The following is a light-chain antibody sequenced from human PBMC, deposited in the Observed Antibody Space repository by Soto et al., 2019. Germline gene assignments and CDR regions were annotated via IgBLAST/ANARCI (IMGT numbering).Light chain of an antibody. V-gene: IGLV1-47*02. CDR1: SSNIGSNY. CDR2: SNN. Sequence: QSVLTQPPSASGTPGQRVTISCSGSSSNIGSNYVCWYQHLPGTAPKLLIYSNNQRPSGVPDRFSGSKSGTSASLAISGLRSEDEADYYCATWDDSLSGHYVVGTGTKV. J-gene: IGLJ1*01. CDR3: ATWDDSLSGHYV.